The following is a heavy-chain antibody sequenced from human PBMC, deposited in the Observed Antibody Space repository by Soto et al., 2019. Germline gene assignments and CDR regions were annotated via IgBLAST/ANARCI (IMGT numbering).Heavy chain of an antibody. V-gene: IGHV4-34*01. CDR1: GGSFSGYY. J-gene: IGHJ4*02. CDR2: INHSGST. Sequence: PSETLSLTCAVYGGSFSGYYWSWIRQPPGKGLEWIGEINHSGSTNYNPSLKSRVTISVDTSKNQFSLKLSSVTAADTAVYYCARELPPLYYYDSKKGFDYWGQGTLVTVSS. D-gene: IGHD3-22*01. CDR3: ARELPPLYYYDSKKGFDY.